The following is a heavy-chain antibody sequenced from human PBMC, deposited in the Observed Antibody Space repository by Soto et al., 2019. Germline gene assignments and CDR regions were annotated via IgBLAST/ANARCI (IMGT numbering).Heavy chain of an antibody. CDR3: AREGYERGLNWFDP. Sequence: GGSLRLSCAASGFSFSSYSMNWVRQAPGKGLEWVSYISSSSTIYYADSVKGRFTISRDNAKNSLYLQMNSLRDEDTAVYYCAREGYERGLNWFDPWGQGTLVTVS. CDR2: ISSSSTI. J-gene: IGHJ5*02. D-gene: IGHD2-2*01. V-gene: IGHV3-48*02. CDR1: GFSFSSYS.